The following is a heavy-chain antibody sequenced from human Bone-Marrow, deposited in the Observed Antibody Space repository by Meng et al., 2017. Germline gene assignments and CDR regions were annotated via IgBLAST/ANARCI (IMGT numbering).Heavy chain of an antibody. Sequence: GGSLRLSCAASGFTFSSYWMHWVRQAPGKGLVWVSRINSDGSSTSYADSVKGRFTISRDSAKNTLYLQMNSLRAEDTAVYYCARDSSSWYYYYYGMDVWGQGTTVTVSS. D-gene: IGHD6-13*01. CDR3: ARDSSSWYYYYYGMDV. CDR2: INSDGSST. J-gene: IGHJ6*02. V-gene: IGHV3-74*01. CDR1: GFTFSSYW.